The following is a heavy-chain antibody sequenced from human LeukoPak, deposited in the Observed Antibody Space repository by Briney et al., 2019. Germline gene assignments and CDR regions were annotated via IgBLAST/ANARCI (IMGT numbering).Heavy chain of an antibody. CDR2: IHADSGRT. D-gene: IGHD3-22*01. Sequence: GGSLRLSCATSGFTFSSYAMSWVRQAPGKGLEWVAGIHADSGRTYHADSVKGRFTIFRDNSKNTLYLQMNSLRAEDTAVYYCATDREGDPSAYYLVGGQGTLITVSS. V-gene: IGHV3-23*01. CDR3: ATDREGDPSAYYLV. J-gene: IGHJ4*02. CDR1: GFTFSSYA.